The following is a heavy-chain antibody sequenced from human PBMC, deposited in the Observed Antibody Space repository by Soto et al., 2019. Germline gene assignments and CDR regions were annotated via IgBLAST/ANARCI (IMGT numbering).Heavy chain of an antibody. CDR3: ARIELRFLGWFLYGMGV. CDR2: ISAYNGNT. D-gene: IGHD3-3*01. CDR1: GYTFTSYG. Sequence: QFQLVQSGAEVKKPGASVKVSCKASGYTFTSYGISWVRQAPGQGLAWMGWISAYNGNTNYAQKLQGRVTMTTDTSTSTAYMELRSLRSDDTAVYCCARIELRFLGWFLYGMGVWGQGTTVTVSS. J-gene: IGHJ6*02. V-gene: IGHV1-18*01.